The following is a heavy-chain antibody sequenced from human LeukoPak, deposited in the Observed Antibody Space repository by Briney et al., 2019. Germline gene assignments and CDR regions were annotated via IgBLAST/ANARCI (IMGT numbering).Heavy chain of an antibody. CDR3: AKDSSGGPNYFDY. CDR2: ISWNSGSI. V-gene: IGHV3-9*01. D-gene: IGHD6-19*01. J-gene: IGHJ4*02. CDR1: GFTFDDYA. Sequence: GGSLRLSCAASGFTFDDYAMHWVRQAPGKGLEWVSGISWNSGSIGYADSVKGRFTISRENAKNSLYLQMNSLRAEDTALYYCAKDSSGGPNYFDYWGQGTLVTVSS.